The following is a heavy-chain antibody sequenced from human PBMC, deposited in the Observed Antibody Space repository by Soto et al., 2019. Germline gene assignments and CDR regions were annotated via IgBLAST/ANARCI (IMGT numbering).Heavy chain of an antibody. CDR3: ARGGGPYVWFNEF. V-gene: IGHV1-69*01. Sequence: QEHLLQSGPEVKKPGSSVKVSCKDSGGLFSSFAISWVRQAPGQGLKWLGGIIPVFGTTNYAEKFQDRVTMTSDESTNTAYMELRGLRSGDTEIYYCARGGGPYVWFNEFWGQGTMVTVSS. CDR1: GGLFSSFA. J-gene: IGHJ4*02. CDR2: IIPVFGTT. D-gene: IGHD3-16*01.